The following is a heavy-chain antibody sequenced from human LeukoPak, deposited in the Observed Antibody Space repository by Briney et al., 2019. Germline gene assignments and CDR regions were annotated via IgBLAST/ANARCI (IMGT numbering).Heavy chain of an antibody. D-gene: IGHD1/OR15-1a*01. Sequence: GGSLRLSCAASGFNFRNYGMHWVRQAPGKGLEWVAVIWYDGSNKYYVDSVEGRFTISRDNSKNTLFLEMDSLRAEDTAVYYCARSNCNSCYLGVWYYFDYWGQGTLVTVSS. CDR1: GFNFRNYG. V-gene: IGHV3-33*01. CDR2: IWYDGSNK. J-gene: IGHJ4*02. CDR3: ARSNCNSCYLGVWYYFDY.